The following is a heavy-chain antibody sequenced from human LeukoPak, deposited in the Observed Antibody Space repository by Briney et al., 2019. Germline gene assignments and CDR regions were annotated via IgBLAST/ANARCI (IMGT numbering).Heavy chain of an antibody. V-gene: IGHV3-74*01. CDR1: GFVFSKYW. D-gene: IGHD1-1*01. Sequence: GGSLRLSSAASGFVFSKYWMHWVRQAPGKGLVWVSRINPEETTINYADSVKGRFTISRGNARNTLYLQMDSLRVEDVGIYYCVRGGLEPFDYWGQGTLVSVSS. J-gene: IGHJ4*02. CDR3: VRGGLEPFDY. CDR2: INPEETTI.